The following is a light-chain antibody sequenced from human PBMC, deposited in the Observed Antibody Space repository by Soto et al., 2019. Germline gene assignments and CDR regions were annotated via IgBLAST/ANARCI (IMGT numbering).Light chain of an antibody. CDR1: QLFSSN. CDR2: GAS. CDR3: QQHGTSPIT. J-gene: IGKJ5*01. V-gene: IGKV3-20*01. Sequence: EIVLTQSPATLSVSPGESVTLSCRASQLFSSNLAWYQRRPGQTPRLLVYGASSRATGIPDRFSGSGSGTDFTLTISRLEPEDFAVYYCQQHGTSPITFGQGTRLEIK.